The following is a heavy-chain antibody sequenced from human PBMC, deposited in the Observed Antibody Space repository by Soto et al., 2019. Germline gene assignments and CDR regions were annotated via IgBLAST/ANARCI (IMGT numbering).Heavy chain of an antibody. CDR3: EGDSYYYASDY. J-gene: IGHJ4*02. Sequence: SLRLSCAASGFIFSAQYMTWIRQAPGKGLEWVSYISGSGTTTHYTDSVKGRFTVSRDNAKNSVYLQMNSLRAEDTAVYYCEGDSYYYASDYWGQGTLVTGSS. D-gene: IGHD3-10*01. CDR1: GFIFSAQY. V-gene: IGHV3-11*01. CDR2: ISGSGTTT.